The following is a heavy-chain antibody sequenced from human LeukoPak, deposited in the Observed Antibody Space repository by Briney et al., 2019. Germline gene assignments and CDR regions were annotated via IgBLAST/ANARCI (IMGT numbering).Heavy chain of an antibody. CDR2: ISGSGGST. J-gene: IGHJ4*02. D-gene: IGHD1-14*01. V-gene: IGHV3-23*01. CDR3: ANHITGTTSTDY. CDR1: GFTFSSYA. Sequence: GGSLRLSCAASGFTFSSYAVSWVRQAPGKGLEWVSAISGSGGSTYYADSVKGRFTISRDNSKNTLYLQMNSLRAEDTAVYYCANHITGTTSTDYWGQGTLVTVSS.